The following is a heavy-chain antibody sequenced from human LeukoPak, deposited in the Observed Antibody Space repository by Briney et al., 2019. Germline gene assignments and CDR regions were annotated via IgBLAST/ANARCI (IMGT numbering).Heavy chain of an antibody. CDR3: AVGLDIAMPGKVPTG. V-gene: IGHV1-8*03. J-gene: IGHJ4*02. CDR2: MDPNNGNT. Sequence: ASVKVSCKASGYTFTTYDINWVRQAPGQGLEWMGWMDPNNGNTVYAHKFQGRVTITRNTSISTAYMELSSLRSDDTAVYYCAVGLDIAMPGKVPTGWGQGTLVTVSS. CDR1: GYTFTTYD. D-gene: IGHD6-19*01.